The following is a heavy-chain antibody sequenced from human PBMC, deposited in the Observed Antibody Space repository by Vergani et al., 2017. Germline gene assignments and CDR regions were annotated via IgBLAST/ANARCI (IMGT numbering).Heavy chain of an antibody. CDR3: ARGATYYDFWSGYHYGMDV. J-gene: IGHJ6*02. D-gene: IGHD3-3*01. Sequence: QVQLQESGPGLVKPSQTLSLTCTVSGGSISSGGYYWSWIRQHPGKGLEWIGYIYYSGSTYYNPSLKSRVTISVDTSKNQFSLKLSSVTAADTAVYYCARGATYYDFWSGYHYGMDVWGQGTTVTVSS. CDR2: IYYSGST. V-gene: IGHV4-31*03. CDR1: GGSISSGGYY.